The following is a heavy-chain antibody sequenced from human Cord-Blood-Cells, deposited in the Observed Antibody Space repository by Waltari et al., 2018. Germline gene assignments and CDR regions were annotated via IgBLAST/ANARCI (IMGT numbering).Heavy chain of an antibody. D-gene: IGHD1-1*01. J-gene: IGHJ4*02. CDR2: IYYSGST. CDR1: GGSISSSSYY. Sequence: QLQLQESGPGMVKPSVTLSLTCTVSGGSISSSSYYWGWIRQPPGKGLEWIGSIYYSGSTYYNPSLKSRVTISVDTSKNQFSLKLSSVPAADTPVYYPARIPARVEHTCEDNRCQETLVTVS. CDR3: ARIPARVEHTCEDN. V-gene: IGHV4-39*01.